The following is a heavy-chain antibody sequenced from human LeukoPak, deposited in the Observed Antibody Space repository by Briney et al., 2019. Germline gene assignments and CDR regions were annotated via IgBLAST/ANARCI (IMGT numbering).Heavy chain of an antibody. V-gene: IGHV3-21*01. Sequence: PGXSLRLSCAASGFTFSSYSMNWVRQAPGKGLEWVSSISSSSSYIYYADSVKGRFTISRDNAKNSLYLQMNSLRAEDTAVYYCARSVVGWFDHWGQGTLVTVSS. CDR2: ISSSSSYI. D-gene: IGHD2-15*01. CDR3: ARSVVGWFDH. CDR1: GFTFSSYS. J-gene: IGHJ5*02.